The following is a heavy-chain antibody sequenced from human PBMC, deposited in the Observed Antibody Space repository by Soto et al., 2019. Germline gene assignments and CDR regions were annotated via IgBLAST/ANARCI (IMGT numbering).Heavy chain of an antibody. CDR3: ARAEYYDFWSGYPYYFDY. V-gene: IGHV1-18*01. CDR1: GYTFTSYG. J-gene: IGHJ4*02. CDR2: ISAYNGNT. D-gene: IGHD3-3*01. Sequence: QVQLVQSGAEVKKPGASVKVSCKASGYTFTSYGISWVRQAPGQGLEWMGWISAYNGNTNYAQKLQGRATMTTDTSTSTAYMELRSLRSDDTAVYYCARAEYYDFWSGYPYYFDYWGQGTLVTVSS.